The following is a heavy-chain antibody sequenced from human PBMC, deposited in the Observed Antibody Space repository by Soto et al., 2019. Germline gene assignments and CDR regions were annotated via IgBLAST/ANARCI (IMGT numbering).Heavy chain of an antibody. Sequence: ASVKVSCKASGYTFTSYYMHWVRQAPGQGLEWMGIINPSGGSTSYAQEFQGRVTMTRDTSTSTVYMELSSLRSEDTAVYYCARVGGDYYDSDAFDIWGQGAMVTVSS. J-gene: IGHJ3*02. V-gene: IGHV1-46*01. CDR3: ARVGGDYYDSDAFDI. CDR2: INPSGGST. CDR1: GYTFTSYY. D-gene: IGHD3-22*01.